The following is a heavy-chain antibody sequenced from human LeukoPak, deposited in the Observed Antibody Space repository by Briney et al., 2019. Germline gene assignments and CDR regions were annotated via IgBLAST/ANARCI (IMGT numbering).Heavy chain of an antibody. V-gene: IGHV3-30*18. Sequence: GGSLRLSCAASGFTFSSYGMHWVRQAPGKGLEWVAVISYDGSNKYYADSVKGRSTISRDNSKNTLYLQMNSLRAEDTAVYYCAKGIAAASVDYWGQGTLVTVSS. CDR2: ISYDGSNK. D-gene: IGHD6-13*01. J-gene: IGHJ4*02. CDR3: AKGIAAASVDY. CDR1: GFTFSSYG.